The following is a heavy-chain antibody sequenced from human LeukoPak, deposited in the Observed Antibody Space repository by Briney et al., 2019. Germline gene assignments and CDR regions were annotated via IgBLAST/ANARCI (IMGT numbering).Heavy chain of an antibody. Sequence: PGGSLRLSCAASGFTFSSYWMHWVRQAPGKGLVWVSRINSDGSSTSYADSVKGRFTISRDNAKNTLYLQMNSLRAEDTAVYYCASGPGYYDGSGYYSYWGQGTLVTVSS. J-gene: IGHJ4*02. D-gene: IGHD3-22*01. V-gene: IGHV3-74*01. CDR2: INSDGSST. CDR3: ASGPGYYDGSGYYSY. CDR1: GFTFSSYW.